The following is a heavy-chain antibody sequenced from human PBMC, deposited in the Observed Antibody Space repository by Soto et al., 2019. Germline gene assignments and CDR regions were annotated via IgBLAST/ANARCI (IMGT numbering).Heavy chain of an antibody. CDR2: INHSGST. D-gene: IGHD2-8*01. J-gene: IGHJ1*01. CDR3: AGAEYCTNGVCSLLRKGYFQH. Sequence: SETLSLTXAVYGGSFSGYYWSWIRQPPGKGLEWIGEINHSGSTNYNPSLKSRVTISVDTSKNQFSLKLSSVTAADTAVYYCAGAEYCTNGVCSLLRKGYFQHWGQGTLVTVSS. V-gene: IGHV4-34*01. CDR1: GGSFSGYY.